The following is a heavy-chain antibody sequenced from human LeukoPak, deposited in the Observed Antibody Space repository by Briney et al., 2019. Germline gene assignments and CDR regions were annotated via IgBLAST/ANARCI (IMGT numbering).Heavy chain of an antibody. CDR1: GGSISSSSYY. D-gene: IGHD3-3*01. Sequence: SETLSLTCTVSGGSISSSSYYWGWIRQPPGKGLEWIGSIYYGGSTYYNPSLKSRVTISVDTSKNQFSLKLSSVTAADTAVYYCAIEYYDFWSGYTLGDYWGQGTLVTVSS. V-gene: IGHV4-39*01. J-gene: IGHJ4*02. CDR3: AIEYYDFWSGYTLGDY. CDR2: IYYGGST.